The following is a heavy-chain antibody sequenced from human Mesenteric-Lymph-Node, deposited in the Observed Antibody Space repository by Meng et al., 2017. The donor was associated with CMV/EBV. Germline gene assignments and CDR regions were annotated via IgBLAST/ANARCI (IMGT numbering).Heavy chain of an antibody. CDR3: ARGTGLHNYDY. CDR1: GFTFSSYS. V-gene: IGHV3-21*01. D-gene: IGHD4-11*01. J-gene: IGHJ4*02. Sequence: GESLKISCAASGFTFSSYSMNWVRQAPGKGLEWVSSISSSSSYIYYADSVKGRFTISRDNAKNSLYLQMNSLRAEDTAVYYCARGTGLHNYDYWGQGTLVTVSS. CDR2: ISSSSSYI.